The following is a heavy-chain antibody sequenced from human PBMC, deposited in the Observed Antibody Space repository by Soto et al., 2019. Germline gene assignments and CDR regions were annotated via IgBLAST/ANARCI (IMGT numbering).Heavy chain of an antibody. CDR3: ARAIHGYNYRVDF. Sequence: QVQLVQSGAEVKQPGSSVRVACEVSGGTFTSDAISWVRQAPGQGLEWMGGITPVFETPNYAQKFQGRVTITADESTESTGTAYMELNRLTSDDTAVYYCARAIHGYNYRVDFWGQWTTVTVS. CDR2: ITPVFETP. V-gene: IGHV1-69*01. D-gene: IGHD5-12*01. J-gene: IGHJ6*02. CDR1: GGTFTSDA.